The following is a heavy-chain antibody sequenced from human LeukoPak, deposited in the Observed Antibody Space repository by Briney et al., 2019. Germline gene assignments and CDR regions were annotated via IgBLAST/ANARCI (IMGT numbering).Heavy chain of an antibody. CDR1: GFTFSSYA. V-gene: IGHV3-30-3*01. CDR2: ISYDGSNE. D-gene: IGHD2-15*01. Sequence: GRSLRLSCAASGFTFSSYAMHWVRQAPGKGLEWVAVISYDGSNEYYADSVKGRFTICRDNSKNTLYLQMNSLRAEDTAVYYCARDYYCSGGICYSGRPQYNWFDPWGQGTLVTVSS. J-gene: IGHJ5*02. CDR3: ARDYYCSGGICYSGRPQYNWFDP.